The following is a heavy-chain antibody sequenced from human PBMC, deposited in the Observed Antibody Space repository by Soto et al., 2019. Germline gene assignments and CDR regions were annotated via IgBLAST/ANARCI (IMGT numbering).Heavy chain of an antibody. V-gene: IGHV1-69*01. CDR3: ASLGLGIPTIYYYYGMDV. D-gene: IGHD7-27*01. J-gene: IGHJ6*02. Sequence: QVQLVQSGAEVKKPGSSVKVSCKASGGTFSSYAISWVRQAPGQWLEWMGGIIPIFGTANYAQKFQGRVKITADESTSTAYMELSSLRSEDTAVYYCASLGLGIPTIYYYYGMDVWGQGTTVTVSS. CDR1: GGTFSSYA. CDR2: IIPIFGTA.